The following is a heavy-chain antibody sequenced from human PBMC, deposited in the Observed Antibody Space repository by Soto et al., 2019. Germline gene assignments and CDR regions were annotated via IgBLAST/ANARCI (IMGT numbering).Heavy chain of an antibody. D-gene: IGHD3-3*01. CDR3: ARDRAGGIFGVVIRHDY. V-gene: IGHV3-48*02. J-gene: IGHJ4*02. CDR2: ISSSSSTI. Sequence: PGGSLRLSCAASGFTFSSYSMNWVRQAPAKGLEWVSYISSSSSTIYYADSVKGRFTISRDNAKNSLYLQMNSLRDEDTAVYYCARDRAGGIFGVVIRHDYWGQGTLVTVSS. CDR1: GFTFSSYS.